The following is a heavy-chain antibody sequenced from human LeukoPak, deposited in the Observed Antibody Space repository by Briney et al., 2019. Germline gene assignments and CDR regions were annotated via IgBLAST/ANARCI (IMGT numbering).Heavy chain of an antibody. CDR2: ISASDGTT. CDR3: ARCGAAVTTHFSH. J-gene: IGHJ4*02. V-gene: IGHV1-18*01. Sequence: ASVQVSCKASGYSFSIYGITWARQAPGQGLEYLEWISASDGTTNYAQKVQDRVTMTTDTSASTAYLELRSLRSEDTAVYYCARCGAAVTTHFSHWGQGTLVTVSS. D-gene: IGHD4-17*01. CDR1: GYSFSIYG.